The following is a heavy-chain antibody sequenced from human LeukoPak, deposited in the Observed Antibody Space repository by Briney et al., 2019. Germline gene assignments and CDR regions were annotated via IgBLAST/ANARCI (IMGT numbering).Heavy chain of an antibody. CDR3: ARIDSSGLREDY. J-gene: IGHJ4*02. D-gene: IGHD3-22*01. CDR1: GYTFTGYY. V-gene: IGHV1-2*02. Sequence: ASVKVSCKASGYTFTGYYMHWVRQAPGQGLEWMGWISPNSGGTNYAQKFQGRVTMTRDTSISTAYMELSRLRSDDTAVYYCARIDSSGLREDYWGQGTLVTVSS. CDR2: ISPNSGGT.